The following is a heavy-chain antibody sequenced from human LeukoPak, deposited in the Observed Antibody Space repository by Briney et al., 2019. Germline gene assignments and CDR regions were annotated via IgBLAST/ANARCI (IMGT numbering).Heavy chain of an antibody. D-gene: IGHD2-15*01. Sequence: GGSLRLSCAASGFTFSMYAMRWVRQAPGKGLEYVSAISSNGCRTYYADSVKGRFTISRDNFKNMLYLQMGSLRAEDMAVYYCARDQGYCSGGRCYDDAFDIWGQGTMVTVSS. CDR1: GFTFSMYA. V-gene: IGHV3-64*02. CDR3: ARDQGYCSGGRCYDDAFDI. CDR2: ISSNGCRT. J-gene: IGHJ3*02.